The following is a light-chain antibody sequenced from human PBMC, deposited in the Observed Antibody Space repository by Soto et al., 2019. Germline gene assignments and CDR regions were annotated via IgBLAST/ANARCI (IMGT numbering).Light chain of an antibody. J-gene: IGLJ3*02. CDR2: EVS. V-gene: IGLV2-14*01. Sequence: QSVLTQPASVSGSPGQSITISCTGTSSDVGGYNYVSWYQQHPGKAPKLMIYEVSNRPSGVSNRFSGSKSGNTASLTISGLQAEDEADYYCSSYTSSSTLHVFGGGTKLTVL. CDR1: SSDVGGYNY. CDR3: SSYTSSSTLHV.